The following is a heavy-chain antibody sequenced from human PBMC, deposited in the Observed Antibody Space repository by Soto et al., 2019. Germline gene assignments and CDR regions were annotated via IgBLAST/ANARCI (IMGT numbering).Heavy chain of an antibody. CDR2: IYYSGST. D-gene: IGHD3-22*01. CDR3: ARDVGGYYYGSFDY. J-gene: IGHJ4*02. Sequence: ASETLSLTCTVSGGSISSGGYYWSWIRQHPGKGLEWIGYIYYSGSTYYNPSLKSRVTISVDTSKNQFSLKLSSVTAADTAVYYCARDVGGYYYGSFDYWGQGTLVTVSS. V-gene: IGHV4-31*03. CDR1: GGSISSGGYY.